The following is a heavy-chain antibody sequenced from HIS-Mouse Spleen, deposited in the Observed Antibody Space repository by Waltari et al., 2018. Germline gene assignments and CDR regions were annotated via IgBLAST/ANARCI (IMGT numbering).Heavy chain of an antibody. D-gene: IGHD6-13*01. J-gene: IGHJ2*01. CDR1: GGSISSSSYY. CDR2: IYYSGST. Sequence: QLQLQESGPGLVKPSETLSLTCTVSGGSISSSSYYWGWIRQPPGKGLEWIGSIYYSGSTHYTQSLKSRVTISVDTSKNQFSLKLSSVTAADTAVYYCAREIPYSSSWYDWYFDLWGRGTLVTVSS. V-gene: IGHV4-39*07. CDR3: AREIPYSSSWYDWYFDL.